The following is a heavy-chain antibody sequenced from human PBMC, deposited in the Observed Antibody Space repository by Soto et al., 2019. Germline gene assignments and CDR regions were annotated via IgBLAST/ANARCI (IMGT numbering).Heavy chain of an antibody. CDR2: IIPILGIA. D-gene: IGHD4-4*01. V-gene: IGHV1-69*02. CDR1: EGTFSSYT. CDR3: ATRGPTQYLNLDY. J-gene: IGHJ4*02. Sequence: SVKVSCKASEGTFSSYTISWVRQAPGQGLEWMGRIIPILGIANYAQKFQGRVTITADKSTSTAYMELSSLRSEDTAVYYCATRGPTQYLNLDYWGQGTLVTVSS.